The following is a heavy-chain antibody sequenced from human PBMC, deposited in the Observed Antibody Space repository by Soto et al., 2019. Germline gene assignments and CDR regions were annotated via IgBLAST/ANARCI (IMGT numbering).Heavy chain of an antibody. V-gene: IGHV3-33*01. CDR2: IWYDGSNK. CDR1: RFAFNTYG. J-gene: IGHJ6*02. Sequence: GGSLRLSCAASRFAFNTYGMHWVRQAPGKGLEWVAVIWYDGSNKYYADSVKGRFTTSRDNSKNMLYLQMNNLRAEDTAVYYCARGNYHNCYSMDGWGQGTTVTVSS. CDR3: ARGNYHNCYSMDG.